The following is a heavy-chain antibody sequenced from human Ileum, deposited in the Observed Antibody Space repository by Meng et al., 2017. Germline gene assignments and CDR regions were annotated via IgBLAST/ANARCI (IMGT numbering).Heavy chain of an antibody. D-gene: IGHD7-27*01. CDR2: ISHDGNNE. CDR3: AGGLGIWAFDM. Sequence: GESLKISCVASGFIFSSYPMHWVRQTPGKGLECVALISHDGNNEYYADSTKGRFTISRDDSKNTLYLQMNSLRPEDTAVYYCAGGLGIWAFDMWGQGKVV. V-gene: IGHV3-30*04. J-gene: IGHJ3*02. CDR1: GFIFSSYP.